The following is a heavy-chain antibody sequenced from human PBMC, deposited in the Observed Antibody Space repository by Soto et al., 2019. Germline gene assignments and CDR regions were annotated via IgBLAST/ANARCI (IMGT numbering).Heavy chain of an antibody. CDR1: GFTFSSYD. CDR3: ARAGRITIFVVVRAQYNYYDGMDF. J-gene: IGHJ6*02. CDR2: ISSSGSST. V-gene: IGHV3-48*03. Sequence: GGSLRLSCAASGFTFSSYDMNWVRQAPGKGLEWVSYISSSGSSTNYADSVKGRFTISRDNAKNSLYLQMNSLRAEDTAVYYGARAGRITIFVVVRAQYNYYDGMDFWGQGTMVTVSS. D-gene: IGHD3-3*01.